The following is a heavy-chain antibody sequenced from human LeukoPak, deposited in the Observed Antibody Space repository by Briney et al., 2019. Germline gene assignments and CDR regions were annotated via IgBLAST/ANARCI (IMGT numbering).Heavy chain of an antibody. V-gene: IGHV3-23*01. Sequence: GGSLRLSCAASGFTFTSYSMNWARQPPGKGLEWVSTISGGGGSTYYADSVKGRFTISRDNSKNTLYLQMNSLRAEDTALYYCAKKVVVGATSPYSDFQDWGQGTLVTVSS. D-gene: IGHD1-26*01. CDR3: AKKVVVGATSPYSDFQD. CDR2: ISGGGGST. J-gene: IGHJ1*01. CDR1: GFTFTSYS.